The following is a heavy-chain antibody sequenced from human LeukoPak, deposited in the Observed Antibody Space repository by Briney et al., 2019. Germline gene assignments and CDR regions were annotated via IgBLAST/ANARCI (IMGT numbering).Heavy chain of an antibody. CDR3: ATNPSRITIFGVVL. D-gene: IGHD3-3*01. CDR2: FDPEDGET. Sequence: ASVKVSCKVSGYTLTELSMHWVRQAPGKGLEWMGGFDPEDGETIYAQKFQGRVTMTEDTSTDTAYMELSSLRSEDTAVYYCATNPSRITIFGVVLWGQGTLVTVSS. CDR1: GYTLTELS. J-gene: IGHJ4*02. V-gene: IGHV1-24*01.